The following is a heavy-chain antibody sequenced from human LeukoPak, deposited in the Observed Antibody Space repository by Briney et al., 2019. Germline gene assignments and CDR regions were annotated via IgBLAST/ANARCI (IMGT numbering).Heavy chain of an antibody. Sequence: GGSLRLSCAASGFTFSSYGMHWVRQAPGKGLEWVAVIWYDGSNKYYADSVKGRLTISRDNSKNTLYLQMNSLRAGDTAVYYCARGGIAAAALVHLDYWGQGTLVTVSS. CDR2: IWYDGSNK. D-gene: IGHD6-13*01. CDR1: GFTFSSYG. J-gene: IGHJ4*02. CDR3: ARGGIAAAALVHLDY. V-gene: IGHV3-33*01.